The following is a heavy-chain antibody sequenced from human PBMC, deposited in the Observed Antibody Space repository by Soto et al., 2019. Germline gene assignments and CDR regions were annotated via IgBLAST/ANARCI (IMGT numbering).Heavy chain of an antibody. J-gene: IGHJ4*02. CDR2: ISHSGST. V-gene: IGHV4-30-2*01. D-gene: IGHD5-18*01. CDR3: ARGAAMVDY. CDR1: HDSISNTCYS. Sequence: TLDLTIADSHDSISNTCYSWSWIRQPPGKGLECIGYISHSGSTYYNPSLKSRVTISVDRSKNQLSLKLSSVTAADTAVYYCARGAAMVDYWGQG.